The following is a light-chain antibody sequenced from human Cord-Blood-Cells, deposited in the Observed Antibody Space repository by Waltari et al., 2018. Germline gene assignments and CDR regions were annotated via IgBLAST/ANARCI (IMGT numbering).Light chain of an antibody. CDR3: QQLNSYPLT. Sequence: IQLTQSPSSLSASVGDRVTITCRASQGISSYLAWYQQKPGKAPKLLIYAASTLQSGVPSRVSGSGSGTDFPLPISSLQPEDFATYYCQQLNSYPLTFGGGTKVEIK. V-gene: IGKV1-9*01. CDR1: QGISSY. J-gene: IGKJ4*01. CDR2: AAS.